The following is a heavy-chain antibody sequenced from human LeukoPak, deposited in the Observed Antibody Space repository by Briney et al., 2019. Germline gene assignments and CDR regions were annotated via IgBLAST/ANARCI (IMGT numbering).Heavy chain of an antibody. D-gene: IGHD2-2*01. Sequence: PWASVKVSCKASGYTFTGYYMHWVRQAPGQGLEWMGWINPKSGGTNYAQKFQGRVTMTRDTSLSTAYMELSRLRSDDTAVYYCARVVVPAAMVGHDNWFDPWGQGTLVTVSS. V-gene: IGHV1-2*02. J-gene: IGHJ5*02. CDR2: INPKSGGT. CDR1: GYTFTGYY. CDR3: ARVVVPAAMVGHDNWFDP.